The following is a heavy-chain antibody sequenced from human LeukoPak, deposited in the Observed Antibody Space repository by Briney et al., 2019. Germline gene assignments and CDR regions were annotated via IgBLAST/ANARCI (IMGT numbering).Heavy chain of an antibody. J-gene: IGHJ4*02. CDR3: AREAKRGTSGEPPKEDY. V-gene: IGHV3-30-3*01. CDR2: ISYDGVNK. D-gene: IGHD2-2*01. Sequence: GRSLRLSCAASGFSFSSYALHWVRQAPGKGLEWVAFISYDGVNKYYTDSVKGRFTISRDNAKNSLYLQMNSLRAEDTAVYYCAREAKRGTSGEPPKEDYWGQGTLVTVSS. CDR1: GFSFSSYA.